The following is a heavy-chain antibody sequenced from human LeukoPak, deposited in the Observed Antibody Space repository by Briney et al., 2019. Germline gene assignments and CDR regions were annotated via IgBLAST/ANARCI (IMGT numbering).Heavy chain of an antibody. CDR3: ARGRDYYDSSGYHY. D-gene: IGHD3-22*01. CDR2: IYYSGST. Sequence: SETLSLTCTVSGGSISSYYWSWIRQPPGKGLEWIGYIYYSGSTNYNPSLKSRVTISVDTSKNQFSLKLSSVTAADTAVYYCARGRDYYDSSGYHYWGQGTLVTVSS. CDR1: GGSISSYY. V-gene: IGHV4-59*01. J-gene: IGHJ4*02.